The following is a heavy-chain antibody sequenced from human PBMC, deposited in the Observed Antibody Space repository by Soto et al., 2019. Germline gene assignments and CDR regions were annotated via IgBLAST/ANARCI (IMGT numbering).Heavy chain of an antibody. CDR3: NSYPDFWGGHTPL. Sequence: EVQLVESGGGLVQPGGSLRLSCAASGFSITNTWMHWDRQAPGKGLEWVGRVKSTADGGTADYDAPVNGRFTVSRDDSKNTQYLQMNSLKMEDTAVYYCNSYPDFWGGHTPLWGQGTLVTVSS. CDR1: GFSITNTW. CDR2: VKSTADGGTA. J-gene: IGHJ4*02. V-gene: IGHV3-15*07. D-gene: IGHD3-3*01.